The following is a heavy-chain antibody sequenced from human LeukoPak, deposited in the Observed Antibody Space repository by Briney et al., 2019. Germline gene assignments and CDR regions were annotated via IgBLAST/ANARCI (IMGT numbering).Heavy chain of an antibody. D-gene: IGHD4-17*01. CDR2: ISGSGGST. CDR3: AKGSYDYGVAY. V-gene: IGHV3-23*01. Sequence: GGSLRLSCAASGFTFSSYAMSWVHQAPGKGLEWVSAISGSGGSTYYADSVKGRFTISRDNSKNTLYLQMNSLRAEDTAVYYCAKGSYDYGVAYWGQGTLVTVSS. CDR1: GFTFSSYA. J-gene: IGHJ4*02.